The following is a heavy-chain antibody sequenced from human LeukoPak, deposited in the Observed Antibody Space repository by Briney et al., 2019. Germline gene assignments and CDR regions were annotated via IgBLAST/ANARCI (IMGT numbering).Heavy chain of an antibody. Sequence: SETLSPTCAVYGGSFSGYYWNWIRQPPGKGLEWIGEINHSGSTNYNPSLKSRVTMSVDTFKNQFSLTLSSVTAADTAVYYCARVQDFETRGYYLGYWGHGTLVTVSS. CDR3: ARVQDFETRGYYLGY. J-gene: IGHJ4*01. CDR1: GGSFSGYY. D-gene: IGHD3-22*01. CDR2: INHSGST. V-gene: IGHV4-34*01.